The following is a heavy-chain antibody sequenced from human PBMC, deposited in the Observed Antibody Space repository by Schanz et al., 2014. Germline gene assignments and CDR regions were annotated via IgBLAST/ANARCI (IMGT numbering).Heavy chain of an antibody. CDR2: ISNDGSIK. CDR1: GFTVSSNH. Sequence: GQLAESGGGLVQPGGSLRLSCAVSGFTVSSNHMSWVRQAPGKGLEWVALISNDGSIKYYADSVEGRFTISRDNSKNTLYLQMNSLRADDTAVYFCARGTDWNLHYWGQGALVTVSS. J-gene: IGHJ4*02. V-gene: IGHV3-30-3*01. CDR3: ARGTDWNLHY. D-gene: IGHD1-1*01.